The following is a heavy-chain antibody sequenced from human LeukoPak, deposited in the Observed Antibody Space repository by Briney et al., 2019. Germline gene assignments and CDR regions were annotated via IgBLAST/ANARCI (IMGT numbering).Heavy chain of an antibody. D-gene: IGHD3-9*01. J-gene: IGHJ4*02. CDR2: IYYSGST. V-gene: IGHV4-59*01. CDR1: GGSISSYY. CDR3: ARELRYFDWLFDY. Sequence: SETLSLTCTVSGGSISSYYWSWIRQPPGKGLEWIGYIYYSGSTNYNPSLKSRVTISVDTSKNQFSLKLSSVTAADTAVYYCARELRYFDWLFDYWGQGTLVTVSS.